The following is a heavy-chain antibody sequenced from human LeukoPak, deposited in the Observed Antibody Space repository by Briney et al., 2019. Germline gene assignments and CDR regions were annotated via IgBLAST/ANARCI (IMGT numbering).Heavy chain of an antibody. D-gene: IGHD1-26*01. CDR1: GFDFNNYN. CDR2: MSTTGEYI. Sequence: GGSLRLSCIASGFDFNNYNLNWVRQAQGKGLEWVASMSTTGEYIYYADSVKGRFTISRDNPKNSLYLQMNSLRAEDTAVYFCVYGGSYYVAWGQGTLVTVSS. CDR3: VYGGSYYVA. V-gene: IGHV3-21*01. J-gene: IGHJ5*02.